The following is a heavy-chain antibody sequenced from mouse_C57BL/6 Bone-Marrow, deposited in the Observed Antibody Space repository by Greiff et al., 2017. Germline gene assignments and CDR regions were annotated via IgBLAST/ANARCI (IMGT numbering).Heavy chain of an antibody. Sequence: VQLQQSGPELVKPGASVKISCKASGYSFTDYNMNWVKQSNGKSLEWIGLINPNYGTTSYTQKFKGKATLTVDQSSSTPYMQLHILTSEYSSVYYCARYMTAQALFLYAMDYWGPGTSVTVSS. D-gene: IGHD3-2*02. CDR2: INPNYGTT. CDR3: ARYMTAQALFLYAMDY. V-gene: IGHV1-39*01. J-gene: IGHJ4*01. CDR1: GYSFTDYN.